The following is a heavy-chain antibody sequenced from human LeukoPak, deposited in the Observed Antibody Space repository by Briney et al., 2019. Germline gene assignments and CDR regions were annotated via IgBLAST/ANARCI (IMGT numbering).Heavy chain of an antibody. CDR1: GFTVSSNF. V-gene: IGHV3-66*01. J-gene: IGHJ6*02. CDR2: IYSGGST. D-gene: IGHD3-22*01. CDR3: ASEPYYDSSGLVLDV. Sequence: PGGSLRLSCVASGFTVSSNFMSWVRQAPGKGLEWVSVIYSGGSTYYADSVKGRFTISRDNSKNTLYLQMNSLRAEDTAVYYCASEPYYDSSGLVLDVWGQGTTVTVSS.